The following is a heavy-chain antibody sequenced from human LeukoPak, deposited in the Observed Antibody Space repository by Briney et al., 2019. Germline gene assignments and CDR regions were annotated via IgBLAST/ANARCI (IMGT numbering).Heavy chain of an antibody. D-gene: IGHD2-2*01. Sequence: SETLSLTCTVSGGSINGGNYYWTRIRQPAGKGLEWIGRIYPSGSTNYNPSLTSRVTISVDTSKNQFSLKLSFVTAADTAVYYCARVSYQEGVDYWGQGTLVTVSS. CDR2: IYPSGST. V-gene: IGHV4-61*02. CDR3: ARVSYQEGVDY. J-gene: IGHJ4*02. CDR1: GGSINGGNYY.